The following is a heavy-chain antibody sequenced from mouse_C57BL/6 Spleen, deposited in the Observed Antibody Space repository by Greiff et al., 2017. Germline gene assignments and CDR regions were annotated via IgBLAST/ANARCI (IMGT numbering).Heavy chain of an antibody. J-gene: IGHJ1*03. CDR2: IDPSDSEP. CDR1: GYTFTSYW. CDR3: ARRSSSWYFDV. D-gene: IGHD6-1*01. V-gene: IGHV1-52*01. Sequence: VQLQQPGAELVRPGSSVKLSCKASGYTFTSYWMHWVKQRPIQGLEWIGNIDPSDSEPHYNQKFKDKATLTVDKSSSTAYMQLSSLTSEDSAVYYCARRSSSWYFDVWGTGTTVTVSS.